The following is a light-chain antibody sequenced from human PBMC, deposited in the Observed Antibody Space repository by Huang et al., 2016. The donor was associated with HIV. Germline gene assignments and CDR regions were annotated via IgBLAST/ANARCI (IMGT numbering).Light chain of an antibody. CDR1: TGISNS. CDR3: QQYYTSPT. V-gene: IGKV1-NL1*01. Sequence: DIQMTQSPSSLSAFVGDTVTITCRASTGISNSVAWYQQKPGKAPKLLLYSTSRLESWVPSMFRGGGSGTDYTLTINSLQPDDFATYYCQQYYTSPTFGQGSKVEIK. CDR2: STS. J-gene: IGKJ1*01.